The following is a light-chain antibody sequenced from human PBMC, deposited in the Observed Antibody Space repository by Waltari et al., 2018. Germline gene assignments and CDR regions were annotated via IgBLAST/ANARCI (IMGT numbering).Light chain of an antibody. CDR2: LPH. Sequence: QSVLTQPPSASGTPGQSVTISCSGSISNIGTHYLYWYQQLPGTAPKLLIYLPHQRPSGVPDRFSASKSGTSASLAISGLRFEDEADYYCATRDEGPTVVFGGGTKLTVL. J-gene: IGLJ2*01. CDR3: ATRDEGPTVV. CDR1: ISNIGTHY. V-gene: IGLV1-47*01.